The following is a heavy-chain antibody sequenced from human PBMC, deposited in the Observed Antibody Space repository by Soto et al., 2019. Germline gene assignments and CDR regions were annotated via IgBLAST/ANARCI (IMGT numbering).Heavy chain of an antibody. CDR1: GFTFSDHY. V-gene: IGHV3-72*01. CDR3: ARRSSSAGFFDY. CDR2: TRNKANSYTT. Sequence: GGSLRLSCAASGFTFSDHYMDWVRQAPGKGLEWVGRTRNKANSYTTEYAASVKGRFTISRDDSKSSLYLQMNSLKTEDTAVYYCARRSSSAGFFDYWGQGTLVTVSS. D-gene: IGHD6-13*01. J-gene: IGHJ4*02.